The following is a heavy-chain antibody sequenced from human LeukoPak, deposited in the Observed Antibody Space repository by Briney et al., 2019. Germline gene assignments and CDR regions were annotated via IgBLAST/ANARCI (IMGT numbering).Heavy chain of an antibody. CDR3: VRARSGSYIDY. CDR1: GDSISSYY. D-gene: IGHD3-10*01. J-gene: IGHJ4*02. Sequence: SETLSLTCTVSGDSISSYYWNWIRQPAGKGLEWIGRINTGGSSNYNPSHKSRVTMSIDTSKNQFSLKLSSVTAADTAVYYCVRARSGSYIDYWGQGTLVTVSS. CDR2: INTGGSS. V-gene: IGHV4-4*07.